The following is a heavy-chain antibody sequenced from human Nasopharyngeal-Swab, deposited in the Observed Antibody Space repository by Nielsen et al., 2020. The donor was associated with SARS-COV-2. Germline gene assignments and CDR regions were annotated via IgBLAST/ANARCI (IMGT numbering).Heavy chain of an antibody. CDR3: AKDPRVRVVAALNWFDP. J-gene: IGHJ5*02. D-gene: IGHD2-15*01. V-gene: IGHV3-23*01. Sequence: GGSLRLSCAASGFTFSSYAMSWVRQAPGKGLEWVSAISGSGGSTYYADSVKGRSTISRDNSKNTLYLQMNSLRAEDTAVYYCAKDPRVRVVAALNWFDPWGQGTLVTVSS. CDR2: ISGSGGST. CDR1: GFTFSSYA.